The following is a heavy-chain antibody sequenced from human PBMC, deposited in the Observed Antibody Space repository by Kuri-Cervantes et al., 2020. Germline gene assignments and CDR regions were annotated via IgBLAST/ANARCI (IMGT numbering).Heavy chain of an antibody. Sequence: GSLRLSCTVSGGSISSSSYYWGWIRQPPGKGLEWTGSIYYSGSTYYNPSLKSRVTISVDTSKNQFSLKLSSVTAADTAVYYCARYWFRGYFQHWGQGTLVTVSS. CDR2: IYYSGST. V-gene: IGHV4-39*07. J-gene: IGHJ1*01. D-gene: IGHD3-10*01. CDR3: ARYWFRGYFQH. CDR1: GGSISSSSYY.